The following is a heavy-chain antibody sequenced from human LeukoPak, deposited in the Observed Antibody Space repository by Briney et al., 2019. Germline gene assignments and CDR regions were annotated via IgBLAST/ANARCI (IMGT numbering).Heavy chain of an antibody. V-gene: IGHV1-2*02. J-gene: IGHJ3*02. Sequence: ASVKVSCKASGYTFTGYYIHWVRQAPGQGLEWMGWINPNSGDTNDGEKFHGRVTMTRDTSVSTAYMELSSLRSDDTAVYYCASHPVVEMAPGGVAFDIWGQGTMVTVSS. CDR2: INPNSGDT. CDR3: ASHPVVEMAPGGVAFDI. D-gene: IGHD5-24*01. CDR1: GYTFTGYY.